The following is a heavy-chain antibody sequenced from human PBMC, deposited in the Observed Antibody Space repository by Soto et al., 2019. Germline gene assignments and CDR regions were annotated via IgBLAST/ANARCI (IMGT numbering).Heavy chain of an antibody. Sequence: SETLSLTCTVSGGSISSYYWSWIRQPPGKGLEWIGYIYYSGSTNYNSSLKSRVTISVDTSKNQFSLKLSSVTAADTAVYYCARRGYSGYVYGYWGQGTLVTVSS. CDR1: GGSISSYY. J-gene: IGHJ4*02. V-gene: IGHV4-59*01. D-gene: IGHD5-12*01. CDR3: ARRGYSGYVYGY. CDR2: IYYSGST.